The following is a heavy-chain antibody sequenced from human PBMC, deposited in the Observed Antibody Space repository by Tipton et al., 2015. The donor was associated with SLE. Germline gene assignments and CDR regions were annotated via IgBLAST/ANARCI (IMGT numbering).Heavy chain of an antibody. J-gene: IGHJ6*02. CDR2: INWNGGST. CDR3: ARDLYPYGMEV. D-gene: IGHD3-10*01. V-gene: IGHV3-20*04. CDR1: GFTFSTYW. Sequence: SLRLSCEASGFTFSTYWMHWVRQAPGKGLEWVSGINWNGGSTGYGDSVKGRFTISRDNAEKSLYLQMNGLRAEDTALYYCARDLYPYGMEVWGQGTTVTVSS.